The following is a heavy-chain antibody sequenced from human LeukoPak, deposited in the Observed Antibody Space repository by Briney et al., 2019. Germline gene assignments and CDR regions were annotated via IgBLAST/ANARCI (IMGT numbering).Heavy chain of an antibody. CDR2: IYTSGRN. Sequence: KASETLSLTCTVSGGSISSGSYSWSWIRQPAGQGLEWIGHIYTSGRNNYNPSLKSRVTMSIDTSKNQFSLKLSSVTAADTAVYYCAIFGSRGGWFDPWGQGTLVTVSS. CDR1: GGSISSGSYS. D-gene: IGHD3-10*01. J-gene: IGHJ5*02. CDR3: AIFGSRGGWFDP. V-gene: IGHV4-61*09.